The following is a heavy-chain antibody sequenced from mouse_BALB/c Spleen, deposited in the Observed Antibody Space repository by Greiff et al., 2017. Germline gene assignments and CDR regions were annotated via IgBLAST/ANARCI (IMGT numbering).Heavy chain of an antibody. J-gene: IGHJ3*01. CDR2: IRLKSNNYAT. CDR1: GFTFSNYW. D-gene: IGHD3-1*01. V-gene: IGHV6-6*02. CDR3: TQLGLRGFAY. Sequence: DVHLVESGGGLVQPGGSMKLSCVASGFTFSNYWMNWVRQSPEKGLEWVAEIRLKSNNYATHYAESVKGRFTISRDDSKSSVYLQMNNLRAEDTGIYYCTQLGLRGFAYWGQGTLVTVSA.